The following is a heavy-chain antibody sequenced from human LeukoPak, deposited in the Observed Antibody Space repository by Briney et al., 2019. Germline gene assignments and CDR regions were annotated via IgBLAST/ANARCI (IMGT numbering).Heavy chain of an antibody. CDR3: ARYADYGLGRGFDY. J-gene: IGHJ4*02. Sequence: PSETLSLTCTVSGGSISSYYWSWIRQPPGKGLEWIGYIYYSGSTSYNPSLKSRVTISVNRSKNQFSLKLSSVTAADTAVYYCARYADYGLGRGFDYWGQGSLVTVSS. V-gene: IGHV4-59*01. D-gene: IGHD4-17*01. CDR2: IYYSGST. CDR1: GGSISSYY.